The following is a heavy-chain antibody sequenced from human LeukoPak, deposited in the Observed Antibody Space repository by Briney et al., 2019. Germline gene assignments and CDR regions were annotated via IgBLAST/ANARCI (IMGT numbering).Heavy chain of an antibody. J-gene: IGHJ4*02. CDR2: IYTSGST. Sequence: PSQTLSLTCTVSGGSISSGDYYWSWIRQPPGKGLEWIGRIYTSGSTNYNPSLKSRVTMSVDTSKNQFSLKLSSVTAADTAVYYCARAGSGYYKEGYYFDYWGQGTLVTVSS. D-gene: IGHD3-3*01. V-gene: IGHV4-61*02. CDR3: ARAGSGYYKEGYYFDY. CDR1: GGSISSGDYY.